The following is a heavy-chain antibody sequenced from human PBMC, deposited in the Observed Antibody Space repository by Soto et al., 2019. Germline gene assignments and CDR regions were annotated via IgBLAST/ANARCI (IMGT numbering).Heavy chain of an antibody. Sequence: QVQLVQSGAEVKKPGSSVKVSCKTSGGTFRISAISWVRQATGQGLEWMGGIMPVFSTPDYAQKFQGRVTITADESTGTAYMELSSLRSEDTAVYYCARDKDRQQLGGNYYYIMDVWGQGTTVTVSS. CDR3: ARDKDRQQLGGNYYYIMDV. CDR2: IMPVFSTP. CDR1: GGTFRISA. V-gene: IGHV1-69*12. D-gene: IGHD3-3*02. J-gene: IGHJ6*01.